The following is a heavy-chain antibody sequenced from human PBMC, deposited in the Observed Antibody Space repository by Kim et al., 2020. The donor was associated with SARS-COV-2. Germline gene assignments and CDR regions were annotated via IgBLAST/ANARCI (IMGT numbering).Heavy chain of an antibody. CDR3: RRVPGRTSTFWDAFD. Sequence: GGSLRLSCAASDFTFSDSAMHWVRQASGKGLEWVGRIRSNATSYSSAYSESVQGRITSSRADSSITVYIQMNRLKAEDTDACSCRRVPGRTSTFWDAFD. V-gene: IGHV3-73*01. J-gene: IGHJ3*02. D-gene: IGHD2-15*01. CDR1: DFTFSDSA. CDR2: IRSNATSYSS.